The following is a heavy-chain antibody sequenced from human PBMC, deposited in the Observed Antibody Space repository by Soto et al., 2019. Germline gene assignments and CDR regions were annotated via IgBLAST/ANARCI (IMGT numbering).Heavy chain of an antibody. CDR3: ARDHGGSTWFVGIYYYFGVDV. J-gene: IGHJ6*02. D-gene: IGHD6-13*01. CDR1: GFTPSSYN. CDR2: ISGSSDTI. Sequence: HPGGPLRLSCAASGFTPSSYNMNGVRQATGKGLEWVSYISGSSDTIYYADSVKGRFTISRDNAKNSLYLQMDSLRDEDTAVYYCARDHGGSTWFVGIYYYFGVDVWGQGTTVTVSS. V-gene: IGHV3-48*02.